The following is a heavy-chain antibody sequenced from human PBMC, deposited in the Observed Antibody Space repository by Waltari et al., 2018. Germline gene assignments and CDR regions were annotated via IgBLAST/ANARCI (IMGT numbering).Heavy chain of an antibody. D-gene: IGHD6-13*01. CDR2: IIPIFGTA. CDR3: ASPNSSSWERSYYYYGMDV. J-gene: IGHJ6*02. CDR1: GGTFSSYA. V-gene: IGHV1-69*08. Sequence: QVQLVQSGAEVKKPGSSVKVSCKASGGTFSSYAISWVRQAPGQGLEWMGRIIPIFGTANYAQKFQGRVTITADKSTSTAYMELSGLRSEDTAVYYCASPNSSSWERSYYYYGMDVWGQGTTVTVSS.